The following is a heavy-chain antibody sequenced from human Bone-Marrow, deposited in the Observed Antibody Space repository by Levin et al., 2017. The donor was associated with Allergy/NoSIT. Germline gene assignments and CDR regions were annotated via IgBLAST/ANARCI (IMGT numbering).Heavy chain of an antibody. CDR3: ARAPTMVRGMDAFDI. CDR1: GDSVSSDGAA. D-gene: IGHD3-10*01. J-gene: IGHJ3*02. CDR2: TYYRSRWYT. V-gene: IGHV6-1*01. Sequence: SQTLSLTCAISGDSVSSDGAAWDWIRQSPSRGLEWLGRTYYRSRWYTDYAVSVKSRITINPDTSKNPFSLQLNSVTPEDTDVYYCARAPTMVRGMDAFDIWGQGTMVTVSS.